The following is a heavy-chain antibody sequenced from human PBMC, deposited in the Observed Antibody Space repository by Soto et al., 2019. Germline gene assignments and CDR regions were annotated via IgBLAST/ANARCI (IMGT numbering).Heavy chain of an antibody. D-gene: IGHD2-2*01. CDR2: IYWNDDK. J-gene: IGHJ4*02. CDR3: AHIDLRGYCSSTSCLGYFDY. CDR1: GFSLSTSGVG. V-gene: IGHV2-5*01. Sequence: QITLKESGPTLVKPTQTLTLTCTFSGFSLSTSGVGVGWIRQPPGKPLEWLALIYWNDDKRYSPSLNSRLTITKDTSKNQVVLTMTSMDPVDTATYYCAHIDLRGYCSSTSCLGYFDYWGQGTLVTVSS.